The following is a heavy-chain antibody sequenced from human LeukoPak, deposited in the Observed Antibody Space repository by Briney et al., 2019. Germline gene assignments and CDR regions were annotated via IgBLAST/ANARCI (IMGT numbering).Heavy chain of an antibody. V-gene: IGHV4-59*08. J-gene: IGHJ5*02. CDR2: IYYSGST. CDR3: ARTVVAAIGPPNWFDP. CDR1: GGSISSYY. D-gene: IGHD2-15*01. Sequence: SETLSLTCTVSGGSISSYYWSWIRQPPGKGLEWIGYIYYSGSTYYNPSLKSRVTISVDTSKNQFSLKLSSVTAADTAVYYCARTVVAAIGPPNWFDPWGQGTLVTVSS.